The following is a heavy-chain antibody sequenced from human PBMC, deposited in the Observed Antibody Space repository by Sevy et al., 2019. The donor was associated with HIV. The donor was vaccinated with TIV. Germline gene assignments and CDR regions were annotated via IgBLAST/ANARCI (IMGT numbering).Heavy chain of an antibody. D-gene: IGHD2-2*01. CDR2: INPSGST. Sequence: SETLSLTCAVYGGSFSGYYWSWIRQPPGKGLEWIGEINPSGSTNYNPSLKSRVTISGDTSKNQFSMKLSSVTAADTTVYYCARHCSSTSCSHAFDIWGQGTMVTVSS. V-gene: IGHV4-34*01. CDR3: ARHCSSTSCSHAFDI. CDR1: GGSFSGYY. J-gene: IGHJ3*02.